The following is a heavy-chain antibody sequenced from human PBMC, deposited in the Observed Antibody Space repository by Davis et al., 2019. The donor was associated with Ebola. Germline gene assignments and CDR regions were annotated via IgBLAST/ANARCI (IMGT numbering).Heavy chain of an antibody. V-gene: IGHV3-7*03. D-gene: IGHD1-7*01. CDR2: IKQDGSEK. J-gene: IGHJ4*02. CDR1: GFTFSSYW. Sequence: GGSLRLSCAASGFTFSSYWMSWVRQAPGKGLEWVAKIKQDGSEKYYVDSVKGRFTISRDNAKNSLYLQMNSLKTEDTAVYYCTTDNNWNYRSVDYWGQGTLVTVSS. CDR3: TTDNNWNYRSVDY.